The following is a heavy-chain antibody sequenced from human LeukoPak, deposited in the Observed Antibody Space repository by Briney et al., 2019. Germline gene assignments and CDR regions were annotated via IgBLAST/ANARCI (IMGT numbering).Heavy chain of an antibody. CDR2: INHSGST. Sequence: PSETLSLTCAVSGGSISSSNWWSWVRQPPGKGLEWIGEINHSGSTNYNPSLKSRVTISVDTSKNQFSLKLSSVTAADTAVYYCARTIFRFDPWGQGTLVTVSS. J-gene: IGHJ5*02. CDR3: ARTIFRFDP. CDR1: GGSISSSNW. V-gene: IGHV4-4*02. D-gene: IGHD3-9*01.